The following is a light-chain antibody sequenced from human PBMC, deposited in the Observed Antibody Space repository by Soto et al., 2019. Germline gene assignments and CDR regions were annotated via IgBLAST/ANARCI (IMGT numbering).Light chain of an antibody. CDR2: GAS. CDR1: QSVSSN. V-gene: IGKV3D-15*01. CDR3: QQDT. J-gene: IGKJ5*01. Sequence: TVITESPSTLSVTHGERATLSCRAGQSVSSNLAWYQQKPGQAPRLLIYGASSRATVIPDRFSGSGSGTDFTLTISRLEPEDFAVYYCQQDTFAQRARLEI.